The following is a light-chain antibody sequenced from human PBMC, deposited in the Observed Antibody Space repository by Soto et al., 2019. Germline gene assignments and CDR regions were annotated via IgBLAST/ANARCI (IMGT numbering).Light chain of an antibody. J-gene: IGLJ1*01. CDR1: SSGVGRYNL. V-gene: IGLV2-14*03. CDR2: DVT. Sequence: QSALIQPASVSGSPGHSITISCTGTSSGVGRYNLVSWYQHHPGKAPKVMIYDVTNRPSGVSNRFSGSKSGNTASLTISGLQAEDEADYYCSSRSSISARVFGTGTKVTVL. CDR3: SSRSSISARV.